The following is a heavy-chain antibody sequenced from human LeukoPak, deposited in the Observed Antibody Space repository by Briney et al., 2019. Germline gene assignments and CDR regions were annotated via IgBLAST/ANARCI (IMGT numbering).Heavy chain of an antibody. D-gene: IGHD2-2*01. V-gene: IGHV4-31*03. CDR1: GGSISSGGYY. J-gene: IGHJ1*01. Sequence: SETLSLTCTVSGGSISSGGYYWSWIRQHPGKGLEWIGYIYYSGSTYYNPSLKSRVTISVATSKNQFSLKLSSVTAADTAVYYCAAQLSAEYFQHWGQGTLVTVSS. CDR3: AAQLSAEYFQH. CDR2: IYYSGST.